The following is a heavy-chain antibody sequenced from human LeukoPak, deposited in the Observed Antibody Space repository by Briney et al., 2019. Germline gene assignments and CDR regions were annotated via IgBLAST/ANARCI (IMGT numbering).Heavy chain of an antibody. D-gene: IGHD3-16*01. V-gene: IGHV4-59*08. Sequence: PSETLSLTCTVSGGSINGYYWSWIRQPPGRGLEWIAYIYYSGTTKYNPALQSRVTISVDTSNNQFSLKLSSVTAADTAVYYCARHGGNYFPYWGQGNLVTVSS. CDR3: ARHGGNYFPY. CDR2: IYYSGTT. J-gene: IGHJ4*02. CDR1: GGSINGYY.